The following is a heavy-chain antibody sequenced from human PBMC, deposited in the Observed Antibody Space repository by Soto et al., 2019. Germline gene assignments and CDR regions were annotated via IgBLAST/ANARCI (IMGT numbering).Heavy chain of an antibody. D-gene: IGHD3-10*01. Sequence: LSLTCTVSGGSIRSYFWSWIRQAPGKGLEWIGYIYSNEYTDYNPSLMSRVPISVDTSKNQFSLKLSSVTAADTAVYYCARGVRDYYGSGNYFDYWGQGTLVTVSS. CDR1: GGSIRSYF. J-gene: IGHJ4*02. CDR2: IYSNEYT. CDR3: ARGVRDYYGSGNYFDY. V-gene: IGHV4-59*12.